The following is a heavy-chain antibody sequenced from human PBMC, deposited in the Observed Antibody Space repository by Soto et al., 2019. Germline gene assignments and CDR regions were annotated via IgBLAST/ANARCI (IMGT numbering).Heavy chain of an antibody. V-gene: IGHV3-30*18. D-gene: IGHD4-17*01. CDR2: ISYDGSNK. J-gene: IGHJ4*02. Sequence: QVQLVESGGGVVQPGRSLRLSCAASGFTFSSYGMHWVRQAPGKGLEWVAVISYDGSNKYYADSVKGRFTISRDNSKNTLYLQMNSLRADDTAVYYCAKAVYGDYALEPIDYWGQGTLVTVSS. CDR3: AKAVYGDYALEPIDY. CDR1: GFTFSSYG.